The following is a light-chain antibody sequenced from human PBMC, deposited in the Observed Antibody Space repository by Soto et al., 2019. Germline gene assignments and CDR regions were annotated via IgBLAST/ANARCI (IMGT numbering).Light chain of an antibody. CDR3: QQYGSSGT. CDR2: GAS. J-gene: IGKJ1*01. CDR1: QSVSNNY. V-gene: IGKV3-20*01. Sequence: EIVLTQSPVTLSLSPAERATLSCRASQSVSNNYLAWYQQKPGQAPRLLIYGASNRATGIPDRFSGSGSGTDFTPTISRLEPEDFAVYYCQQYGSSGTFGQGTKVDIK.